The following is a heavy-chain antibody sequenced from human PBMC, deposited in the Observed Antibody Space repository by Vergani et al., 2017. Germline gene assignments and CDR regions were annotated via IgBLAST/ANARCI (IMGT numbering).Heavy chain of an antibody. CDR3: ARWGNEKRLDS. CDR2: IWYDGSNK. CDR1: GFTFSSHG. D-gene: IGHD1-1*01. V-gene: IGHV3-33*01. J-gene: IGHJ5*01. Sequence: QVQLVESEGGVVQPGRSLTLSCVASGFTFSSHGMHWVRQAPGKGLGWVAVIWYDGSNKYYGDSVKGRFTISRDNSKNTLYLQMNSLRVEDTAVYYCARWGNEKRLDSWGQGTLVTVSS.